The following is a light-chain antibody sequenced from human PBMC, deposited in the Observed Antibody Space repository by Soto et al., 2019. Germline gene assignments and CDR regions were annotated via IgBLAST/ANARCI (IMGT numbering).Light chain of an antibody. CDR2: GAS. Sequence: IALPQSPATPSFSPGETTPPPCQASQSISIGLAWYRQKPGQPPRLLIYGASTRATGTAARFSGSGSGTEFTLTISSLQSEDFALYFCQQYNKWPLITFGQGTRLESK. CDR3: QQYNKWPLIT. CDR1: QSISIG. J-gene: IGKJ5*01. V-gene: IGKV3D-15*01.